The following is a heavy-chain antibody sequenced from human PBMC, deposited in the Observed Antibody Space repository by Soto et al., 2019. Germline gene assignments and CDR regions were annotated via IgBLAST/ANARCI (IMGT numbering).Heavy chain of an antibody. CDR1: GYTFSSYR. CDR3: ARADYGDDDY. CDR2: IHAYNGDT. J-gene: IGHJ4*02. V-gene: IGHV1-18*01. Sequence: HVQLVQSGAEVKKPGASVKVSCKASGYTFSSYRISWVRQAPGQGPEWMGWIHAYNGDTKYAQKFQDRLIMTTDTSTSTAYMELRSLTSDDTAVYYCARADYGDDDYWGQGTLVTVSS. D-gene: IGHD4-17*01.